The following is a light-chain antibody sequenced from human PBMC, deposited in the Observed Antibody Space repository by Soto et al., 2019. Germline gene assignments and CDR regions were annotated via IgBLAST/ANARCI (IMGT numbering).Light chain of an antibody. CDR2: EVN. J-gene: IGLJ1*01. CDR1: SSDIGLYNY. V-gene: IGLV2-14*01. Sequence: QSALSQPASMSGSPGQSITIPCTGASSDIGLYNYVSWYQHLPGKAPKLLISEVNIRPSGLSDRFSASKAGNTASLTISGLQPEDEAFYYCSCLSTTSTPIVFGTGTKVTVL. CDR3: SCLSTTSTPIV.